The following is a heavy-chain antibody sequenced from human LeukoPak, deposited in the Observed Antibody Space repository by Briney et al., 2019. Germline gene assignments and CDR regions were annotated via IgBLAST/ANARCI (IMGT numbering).Heavy chain of an antibody. J-gene: IGHJ4*02. CDR2: IIPIFGTA. D-gene: IGHD2-2*01. V-gene: IGHV1-69*05. CDR1: GGTFSSYA. CDR3: ATPAGDQLTFDY. Sequence: ASVKVSCKASGGTFSSYAISWVRQAPGQGLEWMGGIIPIFGTANYAQKFQGRVTITTDESTSTAYMELSSLRSEDTAVYYCATPAGDQLTFDYWGQGTLVTVSS.